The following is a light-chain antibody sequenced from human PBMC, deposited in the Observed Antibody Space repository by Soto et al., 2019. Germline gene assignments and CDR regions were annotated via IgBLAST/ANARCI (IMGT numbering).Light chain of an antibody. CDR1: QSVNRY. CDR2: DAS. Sequence: EIVWTQSPDTLSLSPGERATLSCRARQSVNRYLAWYQQKPGQAPRLLIYDASNRATGIPARFSGSGSGTDFTLTISSLEPEDFAVYYCQQRRNWPLTFGGGTKVEIK. CDR3: QQRRNWPLT. J-gene: IGKJ4*01. V-gene: IGKV3-11*01.